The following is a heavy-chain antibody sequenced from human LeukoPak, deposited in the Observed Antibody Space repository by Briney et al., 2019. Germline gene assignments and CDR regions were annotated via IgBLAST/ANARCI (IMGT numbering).Heavy chain of an antibody. CDR2: SSGSGDRT. Sequence: PGGSLRLSCAASGFTFSSYAMSWVRQAPGKGLEWVSASSGSGDRTYYADSVKGRFAISRDNSKNTLCLQMDSLRAEDTAIYYCAKAGGACISTNCDFDYWGQGTLVTVSS. D-gene: IGHD2-2*01. J-gene: IGHJ4*02. CDR1: GFTFSSYA. V-gene: IGHV3-23*01. CDR3: AKAGGACISTNCDFDY.